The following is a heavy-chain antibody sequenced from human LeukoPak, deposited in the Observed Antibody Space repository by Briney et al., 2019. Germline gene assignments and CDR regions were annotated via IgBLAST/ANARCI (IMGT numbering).Heavy chain of an antibody. CDR3: ARGTPSSSGWLYYGMDV. Sequence: GSLRLSCAASGFTFTDFYMSWIRQAPGKGLEWVSYISISGTTIYYADSVKGRFTISRDNSKNTLYLQMNSLRAEDTAVYYCARGTPSSSGWLYYGMDVWGQGTTVTVSS. CDR1: GFTFTDFY. V-gene: IGHV3-11*04. CDR2: ISISGTTI. D-gene: IGHD6-19*01. J-gene: IGHJ6*02.